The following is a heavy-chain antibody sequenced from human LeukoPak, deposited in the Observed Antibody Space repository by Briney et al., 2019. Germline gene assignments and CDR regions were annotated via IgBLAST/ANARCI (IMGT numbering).Heavy chain of an antibody. CDR2: ISSSSSII. V-gene: IGHV3-48*01. CDR3: AKDRCSNGIGCYYYYMDV. Sequence: GGSLRLSCAASGFTFSSYSMNWVRQAPGKGLEWVSYISSSSSIIYYADSVKGRFSISRDSSKNILYLQMNSLRAEDTAVYYCAKDRCSNGIGCYYYYMDVWGKGTTVTISS. CDR1: GFTFSSYS. D-gene: IGHD2-8*01. J-gene: IGHJ6*03.